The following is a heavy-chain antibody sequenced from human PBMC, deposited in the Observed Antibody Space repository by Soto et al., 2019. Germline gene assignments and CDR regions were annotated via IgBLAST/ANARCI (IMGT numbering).Heavy chain of an antibody. J-gene: IGHJ6*02. V-gene: IGHV4-34*01. CDR1: GGSFSGYY. CDR2: INHSGST. D-gene: IGHD3-3*01. Sequence: PSETLSLTCAVYGGSFSGYYWSWIRQPPGKGLEWIGEINHSGSTNYNPSLKSRVTISVDTSKNQFSRKLSAVTAADTAVYYCARGSLVAIFGVVTLLGMDVWGQVTTVTVSS. CDR3: ARGSLVAIFGVVTLLGMDV.